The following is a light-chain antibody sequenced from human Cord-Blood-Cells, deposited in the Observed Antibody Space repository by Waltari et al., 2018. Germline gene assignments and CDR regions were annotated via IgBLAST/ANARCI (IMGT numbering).Light chain of an antibody. CDR3: QSADSIGTYWV. CDR2: KAS. J-gene: IGLJ3*02. Sequence: SYELTQPPSVSVSPGQTARITSSGDALPKQYAYWYQQKPGQAPVLVIYKASERPSGIPGRFSGSSSGTTVTLTISGVQAEDEADYYCQSADSIGTYWVFGGGTKLTVL. CDR1: ALPKQY. V-gene: IGLV3-25*03.